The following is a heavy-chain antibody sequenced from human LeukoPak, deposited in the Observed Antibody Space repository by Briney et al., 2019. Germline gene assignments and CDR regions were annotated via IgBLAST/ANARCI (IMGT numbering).Heavy chain of an antibody. CDR1: GYTFTSYA. Sequence: ASVKVSCKASGYTFTSYAISWVRQAPGQGLEWMGGIIPIFGTANYAQKFQGRVTITADESTSTAYMELSSLRSEDTAVYYCATGPGYCSGGSCLYYYYYYYMDVWGKGTTVTISS. J-gene: IGHJ6*03. CDR2: IIPIFGTA. V-gene: IGHV1-69*13. D-gene: IGHD2-15*01. CDR3: ATGPGYCSGGSCLYYYYYYYMDV.